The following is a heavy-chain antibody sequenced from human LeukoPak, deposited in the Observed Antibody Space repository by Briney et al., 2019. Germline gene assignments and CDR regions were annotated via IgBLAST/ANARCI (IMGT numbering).Heavy chain of an antibody. J-gene: IGHJ1*01. CDR2: ISAYTGKT. Sequence: ASVKVSCKGSGYRFYNYGISWVRQVPGQGLEWVAWISAYTGKTDSTQKVQGRVTLTTDTSTSTAYMELRSLTSDDTAMYYCVRDFPTVSLRHFEFWGQGTLVTVSS. V-gene: IGHV1-18*01. CDR1: GYRFYNYG. CDR3: VRDFPTVSLRHFEF.